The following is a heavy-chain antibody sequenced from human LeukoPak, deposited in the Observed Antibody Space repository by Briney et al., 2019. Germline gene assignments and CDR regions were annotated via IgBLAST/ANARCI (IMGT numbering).Heavy chain of an antibody. V-gene: IGHV3-30*03. D-gene: IGHD3-9*01. CDR3: AREYYDILTGYTDDAFDI. Sequence: PGGSLRLSCAASGFTFSSYWMSWVRQAPGKGLEWVAVISYDGSNKYYADSVKGRFTISRDNSKNTLYLQMNSLRAEDTAVYYCAREYYDILTGYTDDAFDIWGQGTMVTVSS. J-gene: IGHJ3*02. CDR1: GFTFSSYW. CDR2: ISYDGSNK.